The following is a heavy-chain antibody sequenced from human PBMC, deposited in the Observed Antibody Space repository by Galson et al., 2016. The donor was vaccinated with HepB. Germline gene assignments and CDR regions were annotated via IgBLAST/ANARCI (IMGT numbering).Heavy chain of an antibody. CDR2: IKTDGSIT. CDR1: GFTFSNYW. Sequence: SLRLSCAASGFTFSNYWMYWVRQAPGKGLVWVSRIKTDGSITGYADSVKGRFSISRANGKKTMYLQMDSLRAEDTAVYYCVSDADDFEYVWGRRRFNSWGQGTLVTVSS. D-gene: IGHD3-16*01. CDR3: VSDADDFEYVWGRRRFNS. J-gene: IGHJ5*01. V-gene: IGHV3-74*01.